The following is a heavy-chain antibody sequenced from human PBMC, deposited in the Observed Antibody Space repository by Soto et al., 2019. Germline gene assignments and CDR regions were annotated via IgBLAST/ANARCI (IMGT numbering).Heavy chain of an antibody. CDR1: GDSITSINNY. J-gene: IGHJ3*01. CDR3: ARDWDFWIDLYRSDAFDL. V-gene: IGHV4-39*02. Sequence: SETLSLTCTVSGDSITSINNYWGWIRQPPGMGLEWIANIYYDGSTFYNPSLKSRVAMSIDTSKNQFSLNLTSVTATDTAVYYCARDWDFWIDLYRSDAFDLWGQGTMVTVSS. D-gene: IGHD3-3*01. CDR2: IYYDGST.